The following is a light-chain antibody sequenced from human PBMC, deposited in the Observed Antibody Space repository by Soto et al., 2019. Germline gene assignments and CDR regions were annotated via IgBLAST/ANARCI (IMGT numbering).Light chain of an antibody. V-gene: IGKV1-5*01. CDR3: QHYHDFQYT. Sequence: DIPMTQSPSTLSASVGDRVTITCRASQSISTWLAWYQQKPGKAPKVLIYDASSLESEVPSRFSGSGSGTEFTLTISSLQPDDFATYYCQHYHDFQYTFGPGTKLEI. CDR1: QSISTW. CDR2: DAS. J-gene: IGKJ2*01.